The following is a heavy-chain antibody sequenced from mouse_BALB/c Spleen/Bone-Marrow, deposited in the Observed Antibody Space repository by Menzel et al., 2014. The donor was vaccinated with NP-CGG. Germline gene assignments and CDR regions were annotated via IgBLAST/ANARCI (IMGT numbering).Heavy chain of an antibody. J-gene: IGHJ4*01. D-gene: IGHD2-4*01. CDR1: GFSLPRFG. Sequence: VKLVESGPGLVAPSQSLSITCTVSGFSLPRFGVHWVRQPPGKGLEWLGIIWAGGTTNYNSALMSRLSISKDNSKSQVFLKMNSLQTDDTAMCCCARGDYDYAMDYWGQGTSVTVSS. CDR2: IWAGGTT. CDR3: ARGDYDYAMDY. V-gene: IGHV2-9*02.